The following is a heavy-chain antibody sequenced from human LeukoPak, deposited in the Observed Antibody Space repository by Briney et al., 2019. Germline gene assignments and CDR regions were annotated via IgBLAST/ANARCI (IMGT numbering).Heavy chain of an antibody. Sequence: GGSLRLSCAASGFTFSSYSMNWVCQAPGKGLEWVSSISSSSSSYIYYADLVKGRFTISRDNAKNSLYLQMNSLRAEDTAVYYCARDPQFGGATDYWGQGTLVTVSS. CDR1: GFTFSSYS. V-gene: IGHV3-21*01. J-gene: IGHJ4*02. CDR2: ISSSSSSYI. CDR3: ARDPQFGGATDY. D-gene: IGHD3-16*01.